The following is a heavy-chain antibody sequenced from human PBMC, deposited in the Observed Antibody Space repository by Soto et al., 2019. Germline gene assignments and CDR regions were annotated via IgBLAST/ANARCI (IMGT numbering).Heavy chain of an antibody. CDR3: ARIPIPYDILTGYSPRYYYGMDV. D-gene: IGHD3-9*01. Sequence: SGPTLVNPTQTLTLTCTFSGFSLSTSGMCVSWIRQPPGKALEWLALIDWDDDKYYSTSLKTRLTISKDTSKNQVVLTMTNMDPVDTATYYCARIPIPYDILTGYSPRYYYGMDVWGQGTTVTVSS. J-gene: IGHJ6*02. V-gene: IGHV2-70*01. CDR1: GFSLSTSGMC. CDR2: IDWDDDK.